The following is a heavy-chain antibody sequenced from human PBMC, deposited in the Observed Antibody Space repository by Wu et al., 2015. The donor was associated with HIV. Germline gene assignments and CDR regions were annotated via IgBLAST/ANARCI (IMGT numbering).Heavy chain of an antibody. D-gene: IGHD5-12*01. CDR3: ARGRYSGYDSPRVYYYYMDV. J-gene: IGHJ6*03. V-gene: IGHV1-69*14. CDR1: EGTFSSYA. CDR2: IIPIFGAI. Sequence: QVQLVQSGAEVKKPGSSVKVSCKASEGTFSSYAFTWVRQAPGVGLEWMGGIIPIFGAISYAQKFQGRVTITADRSTSTAYMELSSLRSADTAIYYCARGRYSGYDSPRVYYYYMDVWGLGTTVIVSS.